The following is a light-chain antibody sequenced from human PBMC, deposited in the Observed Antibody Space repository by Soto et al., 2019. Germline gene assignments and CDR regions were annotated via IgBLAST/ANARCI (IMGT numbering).Light chain of an antibody. J-gene: IGKJ4*01. Sequence: EIVMTQSPATLSVSPGERATLSCRASQSFSSDLSWYQHKPGQAPRLLIYSTSTRATGVPDRFSGSGSGTEFTLTISSLQSEDFAVYYCPQYNKLALTFGGGTKVETK. CDR2: STS. CDR3: PQYNKLALT. V-gene: IGKV3-15*01. CDR1: QSFSSD.